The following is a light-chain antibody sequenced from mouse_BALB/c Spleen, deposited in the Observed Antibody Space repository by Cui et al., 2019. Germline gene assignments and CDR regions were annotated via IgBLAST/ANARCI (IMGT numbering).Light chain of an antibody. V-gene: IGKV10-94*01. CDR2: YTS. Sequence: DIQLTLTTSYMSLSLGDGVTISCSASKGISNYLNWYQQKSDGTVKRRIYYTSSLHSGVPSRFSGSGSGTDYSLTISNLEPEDIATYYCQQYSKLPLTFGAGTKLELK. CDR1: KGISNY. J-gene: IGKJ5*01. CDR3: QQYSKLPLT.